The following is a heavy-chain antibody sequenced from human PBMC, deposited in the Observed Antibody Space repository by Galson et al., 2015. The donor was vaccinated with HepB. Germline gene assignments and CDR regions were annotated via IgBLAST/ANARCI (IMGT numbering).Heavy chain of an antibody. J-gene: IGHJ4*02. V-gene: IGHV4-31*03. CDR2: IYHSGST. Sequence: TLSLTCTVSGGSISSGGYYWNWIRQHPGKGLEWIGYIYHSGSTYYNPSLKSRVTISVDTSKNQFSLRLGSVTAADTAVYYCARDTGYSSSRRYFDYWGQGTLVTVSS. CDR1: GGSISSGGYY. CDR3: ARDTGYSSSRRYFDY. D-gene: IGHD6-13*01.